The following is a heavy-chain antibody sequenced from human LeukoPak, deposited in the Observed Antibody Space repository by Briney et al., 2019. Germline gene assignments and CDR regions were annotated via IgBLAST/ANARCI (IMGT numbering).Heavy chain of an antibody. CDR2: TTARGDSP. Sequence: PGGSLRLSCVASGFTFTNYAMSWVRQAPGKGLEWVSVTTARGDSPYYADSVKGRFTISRDNSKNTLYLQMSSLRAEDTAVYYCAKIRAGHIPDAFDVWGQGTMVTVSS. V-gene: IGHV3-23*01. J-gene: IGHJ3*01. CDR1: GFTFTNYA. D-gene: IGHD6-13*01. CDR3: AKIRAGHIPDAFDV.